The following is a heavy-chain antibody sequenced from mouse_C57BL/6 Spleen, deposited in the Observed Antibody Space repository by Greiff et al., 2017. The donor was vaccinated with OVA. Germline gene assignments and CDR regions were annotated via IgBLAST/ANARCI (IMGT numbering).Heavy chain of an antibody. Sequence: VQLQQSGAELARPGASVKLSCKASGYTFTSYGISWVKQGTGQGLEWIGEIYPRSGNTYYNEKFKGQSTLSADKSSSTAYMELRSLTSEDSAIYVYARCYYYCSSIDYWGQGTTLTVSS. CDR1: GYTFTSYG. CDR2: IYPRSGNT. D-gene: IGHD1-1*01. CDR3: ARCYYYCSSIDY. V-gene: IGHV1-81*01. J-gene: IGHJ2*01.